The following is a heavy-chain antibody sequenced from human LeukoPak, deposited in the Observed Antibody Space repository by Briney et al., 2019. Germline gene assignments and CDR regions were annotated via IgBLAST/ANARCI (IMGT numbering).Heavy chain of an antibody. J-gene: IGHJ4*02. D-gene: IGHD1-20*01. Sequence: GGSLRLSCAASGFTFSSYSMNWVRQAPGKGLEWVSSISSSSSYIYYADSAKARFTISRDNAKNSLYLQMNSLRAEDTAVYYCARAPYNWNDLPIDYWGQGTLVTVSS. CDR1: GFTFSSYS. CDR2: ISSSSSYI. CDR3: ARAPYNWNDLPIDY. V-gene: IGHV3-21*01.